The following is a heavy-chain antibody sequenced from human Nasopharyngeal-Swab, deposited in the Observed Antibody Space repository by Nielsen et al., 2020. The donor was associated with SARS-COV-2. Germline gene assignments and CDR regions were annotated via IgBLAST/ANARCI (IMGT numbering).Heavy chain of an antibody. Sequence: WIRQPPGKGLEWIGYIYYSGSTYYNPSLRSRVTISVDTSKNQFSLKLNSVTAADTAVYYCARCITVIQGGPYYYYFGTDVWGQGTTVTVSS. J-gene: IGHJ6*02. V-gene: IGHV4-59*01. D-gene: IGHD3-10*01. CDR2: IYYSGST. CDR3: ARCITVIQGGPYYYYFGTDV.